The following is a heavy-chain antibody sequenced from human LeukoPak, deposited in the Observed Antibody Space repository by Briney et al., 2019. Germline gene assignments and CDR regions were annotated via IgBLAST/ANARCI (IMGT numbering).Heavy chain of an antibody. V-gene: IGHV3-30*18. J-gene: IGHJ4*02. Sequence: GGSLRLSCAASGFTFSSYGMHWVRQAPGKGLEWVAVISYDGSNKYYADSVKGQFTISRDNSKNTLYLQMNSLRAEDTAVYYCAKDTYYYDSSGYYLDYWGQGTLVTVSS. D-gene: IGHD3-22*01. CDR2: ISYDGSNK. CDR1: GFTFSSYG. CDR3: AKDTYYYDSSGYYLDY.